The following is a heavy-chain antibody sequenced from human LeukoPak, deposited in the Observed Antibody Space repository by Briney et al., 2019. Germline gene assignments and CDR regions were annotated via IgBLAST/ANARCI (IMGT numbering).Heavy chain of an antibody. CDR3: AKESGYCSSTSCYKGWFDP. CDR2: IWYDGSNK. CDR1: GFTFSSYG. J-gene: IGHJ5*02. D-gene: IGHD2-2*02. V-gene: IGHV3-33*06. Sequence: GGSLRLSCAASGFTFSSYGMHWVRQAPGKGLEWVAVIWYDGSNKYYADSVKGRFTISRDNSHNTLYLQMNSLRAHDTAVYYCAKESGYCSSTSCYKGWFDPWGQGTLVTVSS.